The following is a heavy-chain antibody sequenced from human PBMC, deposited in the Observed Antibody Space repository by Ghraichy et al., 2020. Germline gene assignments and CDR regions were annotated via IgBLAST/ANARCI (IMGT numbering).Heavy chain of an antibody. J-gene: IGHJ4*02. CDR3: VREDKGGFDL. CDR1: GFIFRHFW. CDR2: IMPDGTEK. V-gene: IGHV3-7*05. Sequence: GSLRLSCEVSGFIFRHFWMSWVRQSPGRGLEWVANIMPDGTEKAYVDFLRGRFTIFRDNAKNSLFLQMSSLRDEDTAVYFCVREDKGGFDLWGQGTLVTVSS. D-gene: IGHD3-16*01.